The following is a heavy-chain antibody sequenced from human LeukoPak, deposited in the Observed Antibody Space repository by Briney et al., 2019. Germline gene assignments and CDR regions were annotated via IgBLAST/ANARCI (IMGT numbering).Heavy chain of an antibody. Sequence: PGGSLRLSCAASGFTFSSYAMHWVRQAPGKGLEWVSGISDRGGGTYYADSVKGRFTISRDNSKNTLYLQMNSLRAEDTAVYYCATDSQRPKYYDFWSGPRDHWGQGTLVTVSS. CDR2: ISDRGGGT. CDR3: ATDSQRPKYYDFWSGPRDH. CDR1: GFTFSSYA. D-gene: IGHD3-3*01. V-gene: IGHV3-23*01. J-gene: IGHJ4*02.